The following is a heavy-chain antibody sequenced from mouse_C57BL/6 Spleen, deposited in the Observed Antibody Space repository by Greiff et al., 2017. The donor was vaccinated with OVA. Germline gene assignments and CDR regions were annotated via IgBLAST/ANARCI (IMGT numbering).Heavy chain of an antibody. CDR2: IYPGDGDT. V-gene: IGHV1-80*01. D-gene: IGHD1-1*01. CDR3: ARGGITTDYYAMDY. Sequence: QVHVKQSGAELVKPGASVKISCKASGYAFSSYWMNWVKQRPGKGLEWIGQIYPGDGDTNYNGKFKGKATLTADKSSSTAYMQLSSLTSADSAVYFCARGGITTDYYAMDYWGQGTSVTVSS. J-gene: IGHJ4*01. CDR1: GYAFSSYW.